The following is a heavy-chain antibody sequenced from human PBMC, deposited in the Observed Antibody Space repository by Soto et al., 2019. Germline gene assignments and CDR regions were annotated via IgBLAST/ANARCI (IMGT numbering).Heavy chain of an antibody. CDR1: GGSFSAYY. CDR3: ASGLKATYDRSGT. CDR2: IIHSDST. D-gene: IGHD3-22*01. V-gene: IGHV4-34*12. Sequence: PSETLSLTCTVYGGSFSAYYWSWVRQPPGKGLEWIGEIIHSDSTKYNPSLKSRVTISVDTSKNQFSLKLSAVTAADTAVYYCASGLKATYDRSGTWSQGTLVTVSS. J-gene: IGHJ5*02.